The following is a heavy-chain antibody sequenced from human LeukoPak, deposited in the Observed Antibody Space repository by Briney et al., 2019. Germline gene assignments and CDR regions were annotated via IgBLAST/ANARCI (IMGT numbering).Heavy chain of an antibody. CDR2: ISYDGSNE. Sequence: AGGSLRLSCAGAGFTFSNYGMHWVRQAPGKGLEWVAVISYDGSNEYYADSVKGRFTISRDNSKNTLYLQMNSLSVEDTAVYYCARVGYYASGPFSYFDYWGQGTLVTVSS. CDR3: ARVGYYASGPFSYFDY. D-gene: IGHD3-10*01. V-gene: IGHV3-30*03. J-gene: IGHJ4*02. CDR1: GFTFSNYG.